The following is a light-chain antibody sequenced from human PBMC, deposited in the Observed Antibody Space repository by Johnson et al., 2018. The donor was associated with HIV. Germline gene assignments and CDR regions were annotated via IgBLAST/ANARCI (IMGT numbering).Light chain of an antibody. CDR2: ENS. CDR3: GTWVSSLSVPG. CDR1: SSNIGNNY. V-gene: IGLV1-51*02. J-gene: IGLJ1*01. Sequence: QSVLTQPPSVSAAPGQKVTISCSGSSSNIGNNYVSWYQQLPGTAPKLLIYENSKRPSGIPDRFSGSKSGTSATLGITGLPPGDEADYYCGTWVSSLSVPGFGSGTKVTVL.